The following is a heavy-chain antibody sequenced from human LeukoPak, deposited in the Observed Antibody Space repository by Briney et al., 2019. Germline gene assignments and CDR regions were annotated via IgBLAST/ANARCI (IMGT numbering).Heavy chain of an antibody. D-gene: IGHD3-10*01. CDR3: ARDEYGSGESGAFDV. CDR2: ISSSGSTL. Sequence: AGSLTLACAASGFTFSSHEMNWVRQAPGKGMEWVSYISSSGSTLNYACSVKGRVTISRDNAKTTLYLQRNSLRDEDTAMYYCARDEYGSGESGAFDVWGQGTMVTVSS. J-gene: IGHJ3*01. CDR1: GFTFSSHE. V-gene: IGHV3-48*03.